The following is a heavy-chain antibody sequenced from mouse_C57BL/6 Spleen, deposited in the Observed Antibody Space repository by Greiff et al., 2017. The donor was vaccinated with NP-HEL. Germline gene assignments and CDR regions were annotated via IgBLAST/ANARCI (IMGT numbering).Heavy chain of an antibody. CDR2: IDPSDGNT. Sequence: QVQLQQSGAELVMPGASVKLSCKASGYTFTSYWMHWVKQSPGQGLEWIGEIDPSDGNTNYNQKFKGKATLTVDKSSSTAYMQLSSLTSEDSAVYYCARRYYGSRYWYFDVWGTGTTLTVSS. J-gene: IGHJ1*03. CDR1: GYTFTSYW. CDR3: ARRYYGSRYWYFDV. D-gene: IGHD1-1*01. V-gene: IGHV1-69*01.